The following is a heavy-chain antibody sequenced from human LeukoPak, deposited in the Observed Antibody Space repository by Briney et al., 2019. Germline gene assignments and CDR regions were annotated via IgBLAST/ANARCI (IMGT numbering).Heavy chain of an antibody. D-gene: IGHD6-19*01. CDR2: ISYDGNYK. V-gene: IGHV3-30*18. CDR1: GFSFSSYG. J-gene: IGHJ4*02. Sequence: PGGSLRLSCAASGFSFSSYGMHWVRQAPGKGLEWVAVISYDGNYKYYADSVKGRFTISRDNSKDTLYLQMNSLRAEDTAVFYCAKEIAVADYFDYWGQGTLVTVSS. CDR3: AKEIAVADYFDY.